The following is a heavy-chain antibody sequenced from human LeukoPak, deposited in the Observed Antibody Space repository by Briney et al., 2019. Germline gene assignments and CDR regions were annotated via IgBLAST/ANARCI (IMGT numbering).Heavy chain of an antibody. V-gene: IGHV5-51*01. CDR2: IKPGDSDT. CDR1: GYRLPSSW. D-gene: IGHD3-10*01. CDR3: ARQPGAGWLDP. J-gene: IGHJ5*02. Sequence: GASLKLSFQASGYRLPSSWIRWERQMPGQRLGWVAIIKPGDSDTRYSPSFQGQVTISADKSISPVYFQWGSLKASDTAMYYCARQPGAGWLDPWGQGNLVTVS.